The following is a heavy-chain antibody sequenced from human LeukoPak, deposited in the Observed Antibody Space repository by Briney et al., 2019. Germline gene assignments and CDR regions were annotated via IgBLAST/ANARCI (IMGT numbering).Heavy chain of an antibody. CDR1: GYSLSSGYY. D-gene: IGHD3-16*01. Sequence: SETLSLTCAVSGYSLSSGYYWGWIRQPPGKGLEWIGSIYHSGSTYYNPSLKSRVTISVDTSKNQFSLKLSSVTAADTAVYYCASPRPGEYYYMDVWGKGTTVTVSS. CDR3: ASPRPGEYYYMDV. J-gene: IGHJ6*03. CDR2: IYHSGST. V-gene: IGHV4-38-2*01.